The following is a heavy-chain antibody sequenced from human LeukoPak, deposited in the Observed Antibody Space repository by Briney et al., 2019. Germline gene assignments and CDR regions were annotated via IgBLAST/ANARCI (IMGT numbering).Heavy chain of an antibody. CDR1: GYSFTSYW. Sequence: GESLKISCKGSGYSFTSYWIGWVRQMPGKGLEWMGIIYPGDSDTRYSPSFQGQVTISADKSISTAYLQWSSLKASDTAMYYCGRTVRPREGAFDIWGQGTMVTVSS. V-gene: IGHV5-51*01. D-gene: IGHD1-1*01. J-gene: IGHJ3*02. CDR2: IYPGDSDT. CDR3: GRTVRPREGAFDI.